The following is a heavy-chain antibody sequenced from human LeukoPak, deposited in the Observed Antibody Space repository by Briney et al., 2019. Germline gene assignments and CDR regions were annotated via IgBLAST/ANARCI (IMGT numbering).Heavy chain of an antibody. CDR3: ARGHYGSGSYSLPQSPYYDY. CDR2: IYHSGST. Sequence: SETPSLTCTVSGYSISSGYYWGWIRQPPGKGLEWIGSIYHSGSTYYNPSLKSRVTISVDTSKNQFSLKLSSVTAADTAVYYCARGHYGSGSYSLPQSPYYDYWGQGTLVTVSS. J-gene: IGHJ4*02. V-gene: IGHV4-38-2*02. D-gene: IGHD3-10*01. CDR1: GYSISSGYY.